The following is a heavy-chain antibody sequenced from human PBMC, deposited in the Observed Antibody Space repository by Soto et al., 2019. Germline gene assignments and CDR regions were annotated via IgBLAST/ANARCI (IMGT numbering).Heavy chain of an antibody. CDR3: ARGFCTTTTCLVGDF. Sequence: QVQLVQSGAEVKKPGASVKISCKSSGYTFTSYYMHWVRQAPGQGLEWMGMINPSGGSTNYAQRFQGRVSMTRDTSTSTVYMELSELRSEDKDVSYCARGFCTTTTCLVGDFWGQGTLVTVSS. D-gene: IGHD2-2*01. CDR1: GYTFTSYY. J-gene: IGHJ4*02. V-gene: IGHV1-46*01. CDR2: INPSGGST.